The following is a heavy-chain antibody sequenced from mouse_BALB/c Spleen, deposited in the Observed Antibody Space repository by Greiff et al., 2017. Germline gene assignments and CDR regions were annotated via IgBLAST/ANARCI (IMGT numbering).Heavy chain of an antibody. J-gene: IGHJ3*01. D-gene: IGHD1-1*01. CDR1: GFTFSSYT. Sequence: DVKLVESGGGLVQPGGSLKLSCAASGFTFSSYTMSWVRQTPEKRLEWVAYISNGGGNTYYPDTVKGRFTISRDNAKTTLYLQMSSLKSEDTAMYYCATYYGSSAWFAYWGQGTLVTVSA. CDR3: ATYYGSSAWFAY. CDR2: ISNGGGNT. V-gene: IGHV5-12-2*01.